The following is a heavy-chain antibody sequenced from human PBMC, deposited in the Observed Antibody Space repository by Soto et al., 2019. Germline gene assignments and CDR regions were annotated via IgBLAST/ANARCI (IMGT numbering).Heavy chain of an antibody. V-gene: IGHV2-26*01. D-gene: IGHD6-19*01. CDR1: GFSLSNGRMD. Sequence: SGPTLVNPTETLTLSCTVSGFSLSNGRMDVSWIRQPPGKALEWLAHSCSNDEKSYSTSLKSRLTISKDTSKSQVVLTMTNMDPVDTATDYFARTSSGWYYFDYWGQGTLVTVSS. CDR2: SCSNDEK. J-gene: IGHJ4*02. CDR3: ARTSSGWYYFDY.